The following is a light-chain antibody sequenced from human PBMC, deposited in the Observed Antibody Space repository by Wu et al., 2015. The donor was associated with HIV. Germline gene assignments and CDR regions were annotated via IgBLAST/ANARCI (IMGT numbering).Light chain of an antibody. V-gene: IGKV3-11*01. J-gene: IGKJ4*01. CDR1: QSITNY. CDR3: QQRSNWPPIT. CDR2: DAS. Sequence: DIVLTQSPATLSLSPGQRATLSCRASQSITNYLAWYQQKPGQTPRLLIFDASNRATGIPARFSGSGSGTDFTLTISSLEPEDSAVYYCQQRSNWPPITFGGGRTVEI.